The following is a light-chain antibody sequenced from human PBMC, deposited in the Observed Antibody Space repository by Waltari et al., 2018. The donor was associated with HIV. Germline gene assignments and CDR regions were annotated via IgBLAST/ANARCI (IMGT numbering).Light chain of an antibody. V-gene: IGLV2-14*03. CDR2: DFS. CDR1: SIDVGGYKY. Sequence: QSALTQPASVCGYLEQSIIISCPGTSIDVGGYKYLSWYQQHPGKAPKPLIYDFSNRPSGVSNRFSRSKSGNTASLTISGLQAEDEADYYCSSYTSSSTWVFGGGTTLTVL. CDR3: SSYTSSSTWV. J-gene: IGLJ3*02.